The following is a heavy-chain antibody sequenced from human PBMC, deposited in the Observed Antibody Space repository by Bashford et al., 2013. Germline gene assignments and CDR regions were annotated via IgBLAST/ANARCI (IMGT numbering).Heavy chain of an antibody. CDR3: ARDRTGLGLNWFDP. Sequence: VASVKVSCKASGGTFSSYAISWVRQAPGQGLEWMGRIIPILGIANYAQKFQGRVTITADKSTSTAYMELSSVTAADTAVYYCARDRTGLGLNWFDPWGQGTLVTVSS. V-gene: IGHV1-69*04. CDR2: IIPILGIA. D-gene: IGHD1-1*01. J-gene: IGHJ5*02. CDR1: GGTFSSYA.